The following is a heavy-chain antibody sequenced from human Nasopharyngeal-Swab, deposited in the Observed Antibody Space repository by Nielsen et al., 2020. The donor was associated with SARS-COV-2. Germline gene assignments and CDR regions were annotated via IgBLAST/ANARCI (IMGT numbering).Heavy chain of an antibody. CDR1: GDSIAYSTFY. V-gene: IGHV4-39*01. Sequence: SETLSLTCTVSGDSIAYSTFYWGWIRQPPGKGLEWIGNIYYNGNTYQNPSLKSRLTISVDKSKNQFSLQLSSVTAADTAVYYCARGLGGETSYYGMDVWGQGTTVTVSS. D-gene: IGHD3-16*01. CDR2: IYYNGNT. J-gene: IGHJ6*02. CDR3: ARGLGGETSYYGMDV.